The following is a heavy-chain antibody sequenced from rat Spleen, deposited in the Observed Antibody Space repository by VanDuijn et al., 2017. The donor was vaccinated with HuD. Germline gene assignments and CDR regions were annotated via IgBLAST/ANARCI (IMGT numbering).Heavy chain of an antibody. D-gene: IGHD1-10*01. CDR1: GFSFSDYN. CDR2: IFYDGSST. V-gene: IGHV5-7*01. J-gene: IGHJ2*01. CDR3: TTDNNYFGY. Sequence: EVQLVESGGGLVQPGRSLKLSCAASGFSFSDYNMAWVRQAPKKGLEWVATIFYDGSSTYYPDSMKGRFTISRDNAESTLYLQMDSLRSEDTATYYCTTDNNYFGYWGQGVMVTVSS.